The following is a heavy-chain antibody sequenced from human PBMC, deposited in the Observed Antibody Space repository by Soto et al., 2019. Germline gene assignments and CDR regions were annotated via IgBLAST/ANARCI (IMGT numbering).Heavy chain of an antibody. J-gene: IGHJ6*02. D-gene: IGHD6-13*01. CDR1: GFTFSSYS. CDR2: ISGSSSYI. Sequence: EVQLVESGGGLVKPGGSLRLSCAASGFTFSSYSMNWVRQAPGKGLEWVSSISGSSSYIYYADSVKGRFTISRDNAKNSLYQQMNSLRAEDTAVYYCARGRGAAGTDSVQYYGMDVWGQGTTVTVSS. V-gene: IGHV3-21*01. CDR3: ARGRGAAGTDSVQYYGMDV.